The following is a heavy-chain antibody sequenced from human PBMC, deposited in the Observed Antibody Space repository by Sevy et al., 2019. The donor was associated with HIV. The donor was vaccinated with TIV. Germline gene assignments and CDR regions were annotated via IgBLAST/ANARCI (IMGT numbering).Heavy chain of an antibody. CDR1: GFKFDDHT. CDR3: AKDVGGFSGFDY. CDR2: IGGDKKKS. Sequence: GGSLRLSCGASGFKFDDHTMHWVRQAPGKGLQWVSFIGGDKKKSSYASSVQGRFSISRDNRRNTLYLQMHSLRIEDTGLYFCAKDVGGFSGFDYWGLGTLVTVSS. D-gene: IGHD5-12*01. J-gene: IGHJ4*01. V-gene: IGHV3-43*01.